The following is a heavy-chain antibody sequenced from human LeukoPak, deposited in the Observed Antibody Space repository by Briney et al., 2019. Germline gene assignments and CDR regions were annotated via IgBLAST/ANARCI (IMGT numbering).Heavy chain of an antibody. CDR3: AGISYSGTWPVGY. CDR2: ISYDGTNK. V-gene: IGHV3-30-3*01. CDR1: GFTFSNYA. J-gene: IGHJ4*02. D-gene: IGHD6-6*01. Sequence: GGSLRLSCAASGFTFSNYAMHWVRQAPGKGLEWVAVISYDGTNKYYADSVKGRFTISRDNSKNTLDLQMNSLRVEDTAVYYCAGISYSGTWPVGYWGQGTLVTVTA.